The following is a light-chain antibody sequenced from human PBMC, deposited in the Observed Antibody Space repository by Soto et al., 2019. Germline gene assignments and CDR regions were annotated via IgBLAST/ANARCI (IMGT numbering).Light chain of an antibody. CDR3: QQYDHLSS. Sequence: DIQMTQSPSSLSASVGDRVTITCQSSQDIKYLNWYQQKSGKAPDLLIYDVSNLESGVPSRFSGSGSGTDFTLTITSLEPYDFATYYCQQYDHLSSFGQGTKVE. CDR1: QDIKY. CDR2: DVS. J-gene: IGKJ2*01. V-gene: IGKV1-33*01.